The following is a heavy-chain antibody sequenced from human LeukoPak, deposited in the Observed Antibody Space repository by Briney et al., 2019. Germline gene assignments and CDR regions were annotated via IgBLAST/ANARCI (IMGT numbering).Heavy chain of an antibody. CDR2: IYTSGST. Sequence: SETLSLTCTVSGGSISSYYWSWIRQPAGKGLEWIGRIYTSGSTNYNPSLKSRVTMSVDTSKNQFSLKLSSVTAADAAVYYCARDGAVAGDSLNDYWGQGTLVTVSS. D-gene: IGHD6-19*01. CDR3: ARDGAVAGDSLNDY. CDR1: GGSISSYY. V-gene: IGHV4-4*07. J-gene: IGHJ4*02.